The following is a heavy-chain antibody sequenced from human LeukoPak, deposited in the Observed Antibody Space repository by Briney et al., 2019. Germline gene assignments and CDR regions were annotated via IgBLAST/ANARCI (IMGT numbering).Heavy chain of an antibody. CDR1: GFTFSDYY. Sequence: PGGSLRLSCAAPGFTFSDYYMSWIRQAPGKGLEWVSYISSSGSTIYYADSVKGRFTISRDNAKNSLYLQMNSLRAEDTAVYYCAREGGDGPFNWFDPWGQGTLVTVSS. CDR3: AREGGDGPFNWFDP. CDR2: ISSSGSTI. V-gene: IGHV3-11*01. D-gene: IGHD3-16*01. J-gene: IGHJ5*02.